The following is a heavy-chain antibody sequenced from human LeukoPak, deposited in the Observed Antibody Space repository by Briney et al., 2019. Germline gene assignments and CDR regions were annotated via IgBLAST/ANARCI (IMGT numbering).Heavy chain of an antibody. CDR2: INPSGGRT. V-gene: IGHV1-46*01. J-gene: IGHJ6*02. Sequence: ASVEVSCKASGYTFTSYYMHWVRQAPGQGLEWMGIINPSGGRTTYAQKFQGRVTMTRDTSTSTVYMELSSLRSEDTAVYYCAREFAPSWGRGYGGYDSYYYNGLDLWGQGTTVTVSS. CDR3: AREFAPSWGRGYGGYDSYYYNGLDL. D-gene: IGHD5-12*01. CDR1: GYTFTSYY.